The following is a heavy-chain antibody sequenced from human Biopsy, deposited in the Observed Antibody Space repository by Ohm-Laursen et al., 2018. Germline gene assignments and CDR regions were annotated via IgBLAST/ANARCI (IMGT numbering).Heavy chain of an antibody. CDR3: ARDPRDGRTGKSTKDALDI. Sequence: SLRLSCTASGFTVSSNYMNWVRQAPGKGLEWVSIIYRGGNTYYADSVKGRFTISRDNSKNTVYLQMNSLRAEDTAVYYCARDPRDGRTGKSTKDALDIWGQGTMVTVSS. CDR2: IYRGGNT. D-gene: IGHD1-1*01. CDR1: GFTVSSNY. V-gene: IGHV3-53*01. J-gene: IGHJ3*02.